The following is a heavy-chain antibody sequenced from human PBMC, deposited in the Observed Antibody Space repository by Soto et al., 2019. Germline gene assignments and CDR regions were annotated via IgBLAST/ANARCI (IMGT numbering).Heavy chain of an antibody. V-gene: IGHV1-18*01. CDR1: GYTFTSYG. Sequence: VKVSCKASGYTFTSYGISWVRQAPGQGLEWMGWVSAYNGNTNYAQKLQGRVTMTTDTSTSTAYMELNSLRAEDTAVYYCAKAISGYNAPLDHWGQGTRVTVSS. J-gene: IGHJ4*02. CDR2: VSAYNGNT. D-gene: IGHD1-20*01. CDR3: AKAISGYNAPLDH.